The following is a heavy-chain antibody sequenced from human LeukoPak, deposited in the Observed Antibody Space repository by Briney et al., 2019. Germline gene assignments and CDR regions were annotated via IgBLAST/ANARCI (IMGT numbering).Heavy chain of an antibody. CDR1: GYTFTNYI. CDR3: ARDRSSSDY. Sequence: ASVKVSCKASGYTFTNYIISWVRQAPGQGLEWMGCISAYNGNTNYAQKLQGRVTMTTDTSTSTAYVGLRSLRSDDTAVYYCARDRSSSDYWGQGTLVTVSS. CDR2: ISAYNGNT. V-gene: IGHV1-18*04. D-gene: IGHD3-10*01. J-gene: IGHJ4*02.